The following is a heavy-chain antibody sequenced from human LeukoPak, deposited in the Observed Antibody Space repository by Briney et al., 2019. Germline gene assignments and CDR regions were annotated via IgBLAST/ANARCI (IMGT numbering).Heavy chain of an antibody. Sequence: KPSETLSLTCTVSGASISNYYWSWIRQTPDEGLEWMGHIHSSGGSSYYPSLKSRLTLSIDTSRNQLSLKLPSVTAADTAVYFCARLGSYHDFWGQGALVTVSS. D-gene: IGHD1-26*01. V-gene: IGHV4-4*09. CDR1: GASISNYY. CDR3: ARLGSYHDF. CDR2: IHSSGGS. J-gene: IGHJ4*02.